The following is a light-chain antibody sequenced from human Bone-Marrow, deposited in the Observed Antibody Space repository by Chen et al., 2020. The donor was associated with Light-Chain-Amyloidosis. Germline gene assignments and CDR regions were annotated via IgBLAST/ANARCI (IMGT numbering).Light chain of an antibody. Sequence: SYELTQQPSVSVSPAQTTRITCTGDDLPTKYAYWYQQKPGQAPVLVIHRDTERPSGISERFSGSSSGTTATLTISGVQAEDEADYHCQSADSSGTYEVIFGGGTKLIVL. V-gene: IGLV3-25*03. J-gene: IGLJ2*01. CDR2: RDT. CDR3: QSADSSGTYEVI. CDR1: DLPTKY.